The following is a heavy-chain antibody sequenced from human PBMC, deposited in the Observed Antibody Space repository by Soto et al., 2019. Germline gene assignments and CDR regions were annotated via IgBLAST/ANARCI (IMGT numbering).Heavy chain of an antibody. CDR3: AREILSRGAGWFDP. CDR2: ISSSSSTI. CDR1: GFTFSSYS. V-gene: IGHV3-48*02. Sequence: EVQLVESGRGLVQPGGSLRLSCAASGFTFSSYSMNWVRQAPGKGLEWVSYISSSSSTIYYADSVKGRFTISRDNAKNSLYLQMNSLRDEDTAVYYCAREILSRGAGWFDPWGQGTLVTVSS. D-gene: IGHD3-10*01. J-gene: IGHJ5*02.